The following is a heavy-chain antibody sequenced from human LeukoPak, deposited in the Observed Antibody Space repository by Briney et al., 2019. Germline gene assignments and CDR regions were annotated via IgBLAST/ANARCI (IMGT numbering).Heavy chain of an antibody. CDR3: ARVRGYGDSDAFDI. V-gene: IGHV3-21*01. CDR2: ITSSGTYI. Sequence: PGGSLRLSCAASGFTFRTYNMNWVRQAPGKAMEWVSSITSSGTYIFYADSVKGRFTISRDNAKNSLYLQMNSLRAEDTAVYYCARVRGYGDSDAFDIWGQGTMVTVSS. CDR1: GFTFRTYN. J-gene: IGHJ3*02. D-gene: IGHD4-17*01.